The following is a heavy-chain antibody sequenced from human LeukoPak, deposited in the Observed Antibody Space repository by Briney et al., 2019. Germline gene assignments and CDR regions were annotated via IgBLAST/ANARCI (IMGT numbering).Heavy chain of an antibody. Sequence: GGPLRLSCTVSGFTVSSNSMSWVRQAPGKGLEWVSFIYSDNTHYSDSVRGRFTISRDNSKNTLYLQMNSLRAEDTPVYYCARRAGAYSHPYDYWGQGTLVTVSS. V-gene: IGHV3-53*01. CDR1: GFTVSSNS. J-gene: IGHJ4*02. D-gene: IGHD4/OR15-4a*01. CDR3: ARRAGAYSHPYDY. CDR2: IYSDNT.